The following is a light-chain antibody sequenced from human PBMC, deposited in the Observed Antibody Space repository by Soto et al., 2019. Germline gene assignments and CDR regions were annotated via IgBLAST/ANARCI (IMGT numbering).Light chain of an antibody. CDR3: QQYNSYSLT. J-gene: IGKJ4*01. CDR1: PSISSW. CDR2: KAS. V-gene: IGKV1-5*03. Sequence: DVQMTQSPSTLSASVGDRITITCRASPSISSWLAWYQQKPGKAPKLLIYKASSLESGVPSRFSGSGSGAEFTPTISSLQPDDFATYYCQQYNSYSLTFGGGTKVEIK.